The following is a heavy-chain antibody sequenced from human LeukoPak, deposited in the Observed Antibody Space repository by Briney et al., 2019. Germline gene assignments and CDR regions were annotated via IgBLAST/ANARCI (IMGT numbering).Heavy chain of an antibody. CDR1: GFTFSSYA. CDR3: AKEGGDFWSWRVIVGATERLDY. Sequence: QTGGSLRLSCAASGFTFSSYAMSWVRQAPGKGLEWVSAISGSGGSTYYADSVKGRFTISRDNSKNTLYLQMNSLRAEDTAVYYCAKEGGDFWSWRVIVGATERLDYWGQGTLVTVSS. D-gene: IGHD1-26*01. V-gene: IGHV3-23*01. J-gene: IGHJ4*02. CDR2: ISGSGGST.